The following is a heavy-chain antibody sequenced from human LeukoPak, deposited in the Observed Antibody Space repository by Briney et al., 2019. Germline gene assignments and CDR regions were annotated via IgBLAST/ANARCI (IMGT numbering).Heavy chain of an antibody. CDR1: GFTFSSYA. CDR2: INGGGGST. D-gene: IGHD5-24*01. V-gene: IGHV3-23*01. Sequence: GGSLRLSCAASGFTFSSYAMNWVRQAPGKGLERVSAINGGGGSTYSADSVKGRFTISRDNSKNTLYLQMSSLRAEDTAVYYCTKGTLTTGYSSWGQGTLVTVSS. J-gene: IGHJ5*02. CDR3: TKGTLTTGYSS.